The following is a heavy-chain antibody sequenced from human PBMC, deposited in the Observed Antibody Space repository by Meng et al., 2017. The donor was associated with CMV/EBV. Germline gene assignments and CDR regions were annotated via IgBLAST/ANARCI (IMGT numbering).Heavy chain of an antibody. V-gene: IGHV3-48*03. J-gene: IGHJ6*02. CDR3: AREGEVTIFGVVIYYYYGMDV. D-gene: IGHD3-3*01. Sequence: GESLKISCAASGFTFSSYEMNWVRQAPGKGLEWVSYISSSGSTIYYADSVKGQFTISRDNAKNSLYLQMNSLRAEDTAVYYCAREGEVTIFGVVIYYYYGMDVWGQGTTVTVSS. CDR1: GFTFSSYE. CDR2: ISSSGSTI.